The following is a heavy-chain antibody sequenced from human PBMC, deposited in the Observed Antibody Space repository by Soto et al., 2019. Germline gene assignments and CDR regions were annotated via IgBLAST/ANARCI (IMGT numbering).Heavy chain of an antibody. J-gene: IGHJ6*02. CDR1: GGSISSGDYY. Sequence: SETLSLTCTVSGGSISSGDYYWSWIRQPPGKGLEWIGYIYYSGSTYYNPSLKSRVTISVDTSKNQFSLKLSSVTAADTAVYYCAISYLSSVGMDVWGQGTTVTVSS. D-gene: IGHD3-10*01. CDR2: IYYSGST. CDR3: AISYLSSVGMDV. V-gene: IGHV4-30-4*01.